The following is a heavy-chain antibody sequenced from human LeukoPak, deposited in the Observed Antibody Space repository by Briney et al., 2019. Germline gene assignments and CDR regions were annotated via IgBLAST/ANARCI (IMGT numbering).Heavy chain of an antibody. Sequence: PSETLSLTCAVYGGSFSGYYWSWIRQPPGKGLEWIGEINHSGSTNYNPSLKSRVTISVDTSKNQFSLKLSSVTAADTAVYYCARQFLSYSRSWYRSKGFDYWGQGTLVTVSS. V-gene: IGHV4-34*01. CDR1: GGSFSGYY. J-gene: IGHJ4*02. CDR2: INHSGST. CDR3: ARQFLSYSRSWYRSKGFDY. D-gene: IGHD6-13*01.